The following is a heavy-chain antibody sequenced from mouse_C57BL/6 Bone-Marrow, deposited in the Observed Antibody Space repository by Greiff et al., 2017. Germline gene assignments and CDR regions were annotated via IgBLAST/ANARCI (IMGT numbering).Heavy chain of an antibody. V-gene: IGHV1-74*01. CDR1: GYTFTSYW. CDR2: IHPSDSDT. Sequence: QVQLQQPGAELVKPGASVKVSCKASGYTFTSYWMHWVKQRPGQGLEWIGRIHPSDSDTNYNQKFKGKATLTVDKSSSTAYMQLSSLASEDSAVYDCAMSGRLRRWAMDYWGQGTSVTVSS. J-gene: IGHJ4*01. CDR3: AMSGRLRRWAMDY. D-gene: IGHD2-2*01.